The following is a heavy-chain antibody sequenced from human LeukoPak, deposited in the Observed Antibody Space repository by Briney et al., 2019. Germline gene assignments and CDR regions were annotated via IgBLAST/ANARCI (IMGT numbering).Heavy chain of an antibody. V-gene: IGHV3-11*01. D-gene: IGHD6-13*01. CDR3: ATDSSSWQPFDY. Sequence: GGSLRLSCAASGFTFSDYYMSWIRQAPGKGLEWVSYISSSGSTIYYADSVKGRFTISRDNAKNSLYLQMNSLRAEDTAVYYCATDSSSWQPFDYWGQGTLVTVSS. CDR2: ISSSGSTI. CDR1: GFTFSDYY. J-gene: IGHJ4*02.